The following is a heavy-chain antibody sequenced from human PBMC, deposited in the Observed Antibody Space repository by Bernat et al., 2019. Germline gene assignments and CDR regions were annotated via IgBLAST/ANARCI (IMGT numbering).Heavy chain of an antibody. CDR2: IYAGGSR. CDR1: GFTVSSNY. Sequence: EVQLVESGGGLVQPGGSLRLSCAASGFTVSSNYLSWVRQTPGKGLEWVSVIYAGGSRYYAESVKGRFIISRDNSKNTLYLQMNSLRAEDTAVYYCATYCTTTNCPNWFDPWGQGILVTVSS. V-gene: IGHV3-66*01. D-gene: IGHD2-8*01. CDR3: ATYCTTTNCPNWFDP. J-gene: IGHJ5*02.